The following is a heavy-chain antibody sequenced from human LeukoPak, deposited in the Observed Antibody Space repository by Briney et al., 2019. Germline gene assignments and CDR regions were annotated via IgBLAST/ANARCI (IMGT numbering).Heavy chain of an antibody. D-gene: IGHD3-10*01. CDR2: NYPGDSDT. CDR1: GSIFSIYW. V-gene: IGHV5-51*01. CDR3: ARQDGSGIYYFDC. J-gene: IGHJ4*01. Sequence: GASLEISCQCSGSIFSIYWIAWVRQLPGKGVEWMGINYPGDSDTRYSPSFQGPVTMSADKSITTAYLQWSSLKASDTAMYYCARQDGSGIYYFDCWGHGTLVTVSS.